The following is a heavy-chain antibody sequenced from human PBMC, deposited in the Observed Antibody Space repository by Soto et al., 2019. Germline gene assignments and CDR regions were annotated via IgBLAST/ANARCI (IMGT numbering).Heavy chain of an antibody. V-gene: IGHV6-1*01. Sequence: SQTLSLTCVISGDSVSSNSAAWNWIRQSPSRGLEWLGRTYYRSKWYNDYAVSVKSRITINPDTSKNQFSLQLNSVTPEDTAVYYCARGYSYGYLRYYYYYGMDVWGQGTTVTVSS. CDR1: GDSVSSNSAA. D-gene: IGHD5-18*01. CDR2: TYYRSKWYN. CDR3: ARGYSYGYLRYYYYYGMDV. J-gene: IGHJ6*02.